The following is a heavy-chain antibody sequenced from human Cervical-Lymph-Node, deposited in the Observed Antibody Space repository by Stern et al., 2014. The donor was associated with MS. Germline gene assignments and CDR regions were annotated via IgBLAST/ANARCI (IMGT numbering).Heavy chain of an antibody. D-gene: IGHD6-13*01. CDR1: GGTFSKFP. CDR3: ALSSETSDRWYSLGYDL. V-gene: IGHV1-69*01. CDR2: VFPGFGTP. J-gene: IGHJ5*02. Sequence: QVQLGQSAAEVTKPGSSVKVSCKASGGTFSKFPSSCVRQAPGQGLEWMGGVFPGFGTPTYAQEFRGRVTITADVSTSTVYMELSSLRSDDTAVYYCALSSETSDRWYSLGYDLWGQGTLVTVSS.